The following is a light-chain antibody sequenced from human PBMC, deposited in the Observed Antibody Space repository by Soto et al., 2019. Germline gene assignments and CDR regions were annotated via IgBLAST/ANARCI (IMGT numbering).Light chain of an antibody. J-gene: IGKJ1*01. V-gene: IGKV3-20*01. CDR3: QQYGNSPPG. Sequence: EIVLTQSPGTLSLSPGERATLSCRASQSVSSSYVAWYQQKPGQSPRLLMYGASSRATGVPDRFRGGGGGTDFTLTISRLEADDFAVYFCQQYGNSPPGFGQGTKVDIK. CDR1: QSVSSSY. CDR2: GAS.